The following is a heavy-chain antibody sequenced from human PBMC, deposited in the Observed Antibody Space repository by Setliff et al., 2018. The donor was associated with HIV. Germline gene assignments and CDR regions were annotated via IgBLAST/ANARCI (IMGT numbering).Heavy chain of an antibody. CDR3: ARDGHLYGQPFDY. Sequence: QPGGSLRLSCAASGFTFSSYEMNWVRQAPGKGLEWVSYISSSGSTRYYAVSVKGRFTISRDNTKNSLHLQLDSLSAEDAAVYFCARDGHLYGQPFDYWGQGALVTVSS. CDR1: GFTFSSYE. J-gene: IGHJ4*02. V-gene: IGHV3-48*03. CDR2: ISSSGSTR. D-gene: IGHD3-10*01.